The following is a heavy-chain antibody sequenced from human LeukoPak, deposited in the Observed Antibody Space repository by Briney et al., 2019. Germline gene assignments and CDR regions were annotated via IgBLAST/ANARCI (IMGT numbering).Heavy chain of an antibody. Sequence: GSLRLSCAASGFTFSSYGMHWVRQAPGKGVEYVSAINSNGGSAYYTNSVKGRFTISRDNSKNTLYLQMGSLRVEDMAVYYCARAGSTIFGVVIPYGMDVWGQGTTVTVSS. J-gene: IGHJ6*02. CDR2: INSNGGSA. CDR1: GFTFSSYG. CDR3: ARAGSTIFGVVIPYGMDV. V-gene: IGHV3-64*01. D-gene: IGHD3-3*01.